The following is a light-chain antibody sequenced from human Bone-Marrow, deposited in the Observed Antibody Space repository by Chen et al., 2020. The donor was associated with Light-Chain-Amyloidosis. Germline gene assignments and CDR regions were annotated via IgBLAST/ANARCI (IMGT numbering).Light chain of an antibody. J-gene: IGLJ3*02. Sequence: SSVLTQPSSVSVAPGHPPTIACGGNNIGSTSVHWYQQTPVLAPLLVVYDDSDRPSGIPERWSGSNSGNTATLTSSRVEAGDEADYYCQVWDRSSDRPVFGGGTKLTVL. CDR3: QVWDRSSDRPV. CDR1: NIGSTS. CDR2: DDS. V-gene: IGLV3-21*02.